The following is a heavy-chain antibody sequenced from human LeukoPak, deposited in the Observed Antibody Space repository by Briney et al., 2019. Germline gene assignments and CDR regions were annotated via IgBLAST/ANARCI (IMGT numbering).Heavy chain of an antibody. J-gene: IGHJ2*01. CDR1: GDSISTSNSY. V-gene: IGHV4-39*07. CDR2: IYYSGNT. Sequence: SETLSLTCTASGDSISTSNSYWGWIRQPPGKGLEWIGSIYYSGNTYYNASLKSRVTISVDTSKNQFSLKLSSVTAADTAVYYCARALSRSYWYFDLWGRGTLVTVSP. CDR3: ARALSRSYWYFDL.